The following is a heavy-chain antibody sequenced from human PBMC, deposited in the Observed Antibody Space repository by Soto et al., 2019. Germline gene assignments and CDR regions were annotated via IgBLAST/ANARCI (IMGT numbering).Heavy chain of an antibody. CDR2: IYPGDSDT. D-gene: IGHD3-10*01. CDR3: ARDSGYGSGGSVNHYLDY. CDR1: GYSFTSYW. J-gene: IGHJ4*01. Sequence: GESLKISCKGSGYSFTSYWIGWVRQMPGKGLEWMGIIYPGDSDTRYSPSFQGRFTMSRDNAQNSLYLQMDSLRAEDTAVYYCARDSGYGSGGSVNHYLDYWGHGTLVTVSS. V-gene: IGHV5-51*01.